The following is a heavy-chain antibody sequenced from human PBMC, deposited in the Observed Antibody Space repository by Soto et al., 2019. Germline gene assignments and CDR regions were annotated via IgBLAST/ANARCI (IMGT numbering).Heavy chain of an antibody. CDR3: SRGILV. Sequence: QVQLQESGPGLVKPSQTLSLTCTVSGGSINSGGYCWSWIRQRPGKGLDWIGCISYGGSTSYNPSLKSRVTISVDTSKNQFSLQLSSVTAADTAVYYCSRGILVWGQGTLITVSS. V-gene: IGHV4-31*03. CDR2: ISYGGST. J-gene: IGHJ4*02. CDR1: GGSINSGGYC. D-gene: IGHD5-18*01.